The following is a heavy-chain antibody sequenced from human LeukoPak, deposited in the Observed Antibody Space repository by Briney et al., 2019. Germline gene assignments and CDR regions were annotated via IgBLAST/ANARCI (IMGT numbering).Heavy chain of an antibody. V-gene: IGHV3-7*01. J-gene: IGHJ4*02. CDR1: GFNFAGFW. D-gene: IGHD5-12*01. Sequence: PAGSLRLSCAASGFNFAGFWMTWIRQAPGRGPEWVAKINLAGSETYYPDSVKGRITISRDNDKNSLYLQMDSLRAEDTALYYCAKDSGLHDLWGQGTRVIVSS. CDR2: INLAGSET. CDR3: AKDSGLHDL.